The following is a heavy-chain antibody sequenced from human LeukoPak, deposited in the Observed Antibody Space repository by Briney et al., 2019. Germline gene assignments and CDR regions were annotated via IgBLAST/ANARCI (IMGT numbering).Heavy chain of an antibody. CDR3: AKFALRYCSGGSCHPFDY. J-gene: IGHJ4*02. V-gene: IGHV3-23*01. Sequence: GGSLRLSCAASGFTFSSYAMTWVRQAPGRGLEWVSVISGSGTNTDYADSVKGRFTISRDNSKNTLYLQMNSLRAEDTAVYYCAKFALRYCSGGSCHPFDYWGQGTLVTVSS. D-gene: IGHD2-15*01. CDR1: GFTFSSYA. CDR2: ISGSGTNT.